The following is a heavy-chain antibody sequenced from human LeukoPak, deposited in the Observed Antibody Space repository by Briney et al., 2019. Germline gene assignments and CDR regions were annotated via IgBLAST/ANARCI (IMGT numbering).Heavy chain of an antibody. J-gene: IGHJ6*03. Sequence: PGGSLRLSCAASGFTFSSYAMHWVRQAPGKGLEWVAVISYDGSNKYYADSVKGRFTISRDNSKNTLHLQMNSLRAEDTAVYYCARDSADIVVVPAAPPYYYYYMDVWGKGTTVTVSS. V-gene: IGHV3-30*01. D-gene: IGHD2-2*01. CDR2: ISYDGSNK. CDR1: GFTFSSYA. CDR3: ARDSADIVVVPAAPPYYYYYMDV.